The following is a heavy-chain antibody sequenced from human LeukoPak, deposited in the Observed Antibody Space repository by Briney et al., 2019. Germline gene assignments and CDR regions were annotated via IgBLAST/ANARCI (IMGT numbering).Heavy chain of an antibody. CDR2: IYTSGST. CDR3: ARDPLYYDSSGYLFS. Sequence: PSETLSLTCTVSGGSISSYYWSWIRQPAGKGLEWTGRIYTSGSTNYNPSLKSRVTMSVDTSKNQFSLKLSSVTAADTAVYYCARDPLYYDSSGYLFSWGQGTLVTVSS. J-gene: IGHJ4*02. D-gene: IGHD3-22*01. CDR1: GGSISSYY. V-gene: IGHV4-4*07.